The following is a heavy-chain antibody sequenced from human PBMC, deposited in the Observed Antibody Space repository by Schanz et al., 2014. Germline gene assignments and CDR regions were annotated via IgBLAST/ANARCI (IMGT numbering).Heavy chain of an antibody. D-gene: IGHD2-21*02. CDR1: VGTFITYA. V-gene: IGHV1-69*01. Sequence: KKPGSSVKVSCKASVGTFITYAISWVRQAPGQGLECMGWISVYNDHTKYAQKLQGRVTITADESTSTAYMELRRLRSEDTVVYDCVHLRRVPTPILVVWGTWSTITVCS. CDR2: ISVYNDHT. J-gene: IGHJ6*04. CDR3: VHLRRVPTPILVV.